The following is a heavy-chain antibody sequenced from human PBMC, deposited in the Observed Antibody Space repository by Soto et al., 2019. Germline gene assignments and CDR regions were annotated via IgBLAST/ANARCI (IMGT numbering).Heavy chain of an antibody. D-gene: IGHD3-22*01. Sequence: PGESLKISCKGSGYSFTSYWISWVRQMPGKGLEWMGRIDPSDSYTNYSPTFQGHVTISADKSISTAYLQWSSLKASDTAMFFCAIGFDDSSGYSVANWFDPWGQGTLVTVSS. V-gene: IGHV5-10-1*01. CDR2: IDPSDSYT. CDR1: GYSFTSYW. J-gene: IGHJ5*02. CDR3: AIGFDDSSGYSVANWFDP.